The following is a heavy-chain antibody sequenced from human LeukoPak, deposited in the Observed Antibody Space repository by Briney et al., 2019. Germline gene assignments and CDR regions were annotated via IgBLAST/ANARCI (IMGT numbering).Heavy chain of an antibody. CDR3: ARQEAAAGHFDY. CDR1: GYTFTDYY. Sequence: GGSVKVSCKASGYTFTDYYIHWVRLAPGQGLEWMGWIDPNSGGTNYAQKFQGRVTMTRDTSISSAYMDLSRLRYDDTAVYYCARQEAAAGHFDYWGQGTLVTVSS. V-gene: IGHV1-2*02. D-gene: IGHD6-13*01. J-gene: IGHJ4*02. CDR2: IDPNSGGT.